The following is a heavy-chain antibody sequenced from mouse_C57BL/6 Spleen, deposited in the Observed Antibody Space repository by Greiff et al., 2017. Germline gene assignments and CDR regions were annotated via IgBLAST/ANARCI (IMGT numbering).Heavy chain of an antibody. D-gene: IGHD1-1*01. J-gene: IGHJ2*01. CDR3: ASYYYGSSPYYFDY. CDR2: IDPEDGET. Sequence: VQLQQSGAELVKPGASVKLSCTASGFNIKDYYMHWVKQRTEQGLEWIGRIDPEDGETKYAPQFQGKATITADTSSNTAYLQLSSLTSEDTAVYYCASYYYGSSPYYFDYWGQGTTLTVSS. V-gene: IGHV14-2*01. CDR1: GFNIKDYY.